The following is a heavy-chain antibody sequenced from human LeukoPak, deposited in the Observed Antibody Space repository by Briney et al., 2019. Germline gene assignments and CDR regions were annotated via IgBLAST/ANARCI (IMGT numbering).Heavy chain of an antibody. CDR2: INQVGSDK. V-gene: IGHV3-7*01. J-gene: IGHJ4*02. CDR3: ARDAPRGWDH. D-gene: IGHD3-10*01. Sequence: GGSLRLSCAASGFTFRNYWMTWVRQAPGKGLEWVANINQVGSDKYYVDSVKGRFTISRDNAQNSVYLQVNSLRAEDTAIYYCARDAPRGWDHWGLGTLVTVSS. CDR1: GFTFRNYW.